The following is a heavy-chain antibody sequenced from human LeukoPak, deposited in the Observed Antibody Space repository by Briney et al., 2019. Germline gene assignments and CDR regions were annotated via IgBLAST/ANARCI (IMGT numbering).Heavy chain of an antibody. Sequence: GASVPVSCKASRYTFPGYYMHWVRQATGHPLEWVGWINPNSGGTNYAQKFQGRVTMTRDTSISTAYMELSRLRCDDTGVYYCARVPYYDILTGAFDYWRQGTLVSVSS. CDR2: INPNSGGT. CDR1: RYTFPGYY. CDR3: ARVPYYDILTGAFDY. D-gene: IGHD3-9*01. V-gene: IGHV1-2*02. J-gene: IGHJ4*02.